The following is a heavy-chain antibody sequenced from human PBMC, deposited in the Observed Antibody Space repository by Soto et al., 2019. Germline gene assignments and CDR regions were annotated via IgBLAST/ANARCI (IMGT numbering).Heavy chain of an antibody. J-gene: IGHJ4*02. CDR3: ARDSSMAGRPFDY. D-gene: IGHD6-6*01. V-gene: IGHV3-11*06. CDR1: GFTFNDYY. CDR2: ISSSSTYA. Sequence: PGGSLRLSCAASGFTFNDYYMSWVRQAPGKGLEWVSKISSSSTYAIYADSVKGRFTISIDNAKNSVFLQMNSLRADDTAVYYCARDSSMAGRPFDYWGQGTQVTVSS.